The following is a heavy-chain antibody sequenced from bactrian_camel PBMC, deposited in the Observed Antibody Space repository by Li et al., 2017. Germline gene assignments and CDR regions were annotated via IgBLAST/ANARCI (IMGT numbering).Heavy chain of an antibody. J-gene: IGHJ4*01. Sequence: HVQLVESGGGSVQAGGSLKLSCVASGLPFSGYCMAWFRQAPGKEREGVAFIDSFGEARYADSVKGRFTISRDNAKNTLYLQTNSLKPEDTAMYYCAAADRPISCSWYGPFAYEGQGTQVTVS. CDR1: GLPFSGYC. V-gene: IGHV3S26*01. D-gene: IGHD2*01. CDR2: IDSFGEA.